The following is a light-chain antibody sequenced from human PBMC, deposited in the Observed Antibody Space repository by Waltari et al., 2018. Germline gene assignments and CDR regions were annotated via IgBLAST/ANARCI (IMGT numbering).Light chain of an antibody. CDR3: LQYNDWPPLFT. Sequence: EIEMTESPAIMSVSPGERVTLSCRTSQKMSNNVAWYPQKPGHAPRLPSYGPTTRASGIPGRFRGSGSGTESTLTIDGLQSEDFAVYYCLQYNDWPPLFTFGPGTKVEIK. V-gene: IGKV3-15*01. CDR2: GPT. J-gene: IGKJ3*01. CDR1: QKMSNN.